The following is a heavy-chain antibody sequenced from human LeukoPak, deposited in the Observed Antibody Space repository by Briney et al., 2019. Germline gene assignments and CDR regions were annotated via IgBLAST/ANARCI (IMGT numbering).Heavy chain of an antibody. CDR3: AKGSLYASRAPLIEY. D-gene: IGHD2-8*01. V-gene: IGHV3-23*01. Sequence: TGGSLRLSCAASGFTFSRSAMSWVRQAPGKGLEWISVISGSAESTYYADSVQGRFTISSDNSKNTVYLQMNSLTAEDTAVYYCAKGSLYASRAPLIEYWGQGTLVTVSS. J-gene: IGHJ4*02. CDR1: GFTFSRSA. CDR2: ISGSAEST.